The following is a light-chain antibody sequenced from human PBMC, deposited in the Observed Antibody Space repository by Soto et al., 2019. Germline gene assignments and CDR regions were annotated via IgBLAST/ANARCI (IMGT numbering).Light chain of an antibody. CDR2: DVN. V-gene: IGLV2-14*03. Sequence: QSALTQPASVSGSPGQSITISCTGTSSDIGGYDYVSWYQQHPGKAPKLVIYDVNYRPSGLANRFSGSKSGNTASLTISGLQAEDEADYYCSSFTSTTILHVFGTGTKVTVL. CDR3: SSFTSTTILHV. J-gene: IGLJ1*01. CDR1: SSDIGGYDY.